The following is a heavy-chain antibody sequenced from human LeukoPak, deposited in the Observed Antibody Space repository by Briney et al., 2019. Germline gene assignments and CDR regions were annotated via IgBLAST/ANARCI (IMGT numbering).Heavy chain of an antibody. D-gene: IGHD3-22*01. CDR1: GDSINSLDL. Sequence: SETLSLTCTVSGDSINSLDLWSWVRQPPGKGLEWIGEMYLSGTTHPNPSVKSRVPISIDKSKNQFFLNLSSVTAADTAVYYCAGLVGRYSSGLYYYYFDYWGEGTLVTVSS. CDR3: AGLVGRYSSGLYYYYFDY. CDR2: MYLSGTT. J-gene: IGHJ4*02. V-gene: IGHV4-4*02.